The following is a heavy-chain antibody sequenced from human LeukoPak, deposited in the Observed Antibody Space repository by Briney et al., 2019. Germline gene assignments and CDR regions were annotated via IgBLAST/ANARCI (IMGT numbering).Heavy chain of an antibody. Sequence: EASVKVSCKGSGGTGGTFNSCDISWVRQAPGQGLEWMGGIIPIFGTTNYAQHFQGRVTITADESTNTAYMELSGLRSEDTAVYYCARRGPRGYYQNWFDPWGQGTLVTVSS. J-gene: IGHJ5*02. CDR2: IIPIFGTT. CDR3: ARRGPRGYYQNWFDP. D-gene: IGHD3-3*01. CDR1: GGTGGTFNSCD. V-gene: IGHV1-69*13.